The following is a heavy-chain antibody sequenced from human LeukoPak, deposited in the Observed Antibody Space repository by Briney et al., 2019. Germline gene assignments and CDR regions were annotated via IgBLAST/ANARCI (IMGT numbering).Heavy chain of an antibody. D-gene: IGHD3-10*01. V-gene: IGHV3-21*01. CDR1: GFTFSSYS. CDR3: ARAGWFGELLLTYYFDY. Sequence: PGGSLRLSCAASGFTFSSYSMNWVRQAPGKGLEWVSSISSSYIYYADSVKGRFTISRDNAKTSLYLQMNSLRAEDTAVYYCARAGWFGELLLTYYFDYWGQGTLVTVSS. CDR2: ISSSYI. J-gene: IGHJ4*02.